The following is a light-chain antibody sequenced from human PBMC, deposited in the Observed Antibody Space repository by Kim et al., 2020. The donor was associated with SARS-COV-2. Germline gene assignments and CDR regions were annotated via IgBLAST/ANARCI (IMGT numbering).Light chain of an antibody. CDR2: GTS. J-gene: IGKJ4*01. Sequence: EIVLTQSPGTLSLSPGERATLSCRASQSVTSTYLAWYQQYPGQAPRLLIYGTSSRATGIPDRFSGSGSRTDFTLTISRLEPEDSAVYYCQQYGSSPLTFGGGTKVDIK. CDR3: QQYGSSPLT. V-gene: IGKV3-20*01. CDR1: QSVTSTY.